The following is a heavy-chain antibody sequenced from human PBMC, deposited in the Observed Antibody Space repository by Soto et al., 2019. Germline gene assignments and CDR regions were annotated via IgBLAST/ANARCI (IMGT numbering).Heavy chain of an antibody. D-gene: IGHD3-3*01. V-gene: IGHV4-34*01. CDR3: ARGQLWSGYYMPFDY. Sequence: PSETLSLTCAVYGGSFSGYYLSWIRQPPGKGLECIGEINHSGSTNYNPSLKSRVTISVDTSKNQFSLKLSSVTAADTAVYYCARGQLWSGYYMPFDYWGQGTLVTVYS. CDR2: INHSGST. CDR1: GGSFSGYY. J-gene: IGHJ4*02.